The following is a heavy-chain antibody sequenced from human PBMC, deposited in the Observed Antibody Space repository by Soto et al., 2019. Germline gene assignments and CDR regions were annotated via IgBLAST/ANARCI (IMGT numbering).Heavy chain of an antibody. J-gene: IGHJ4*02. D-gene: IGHD3-22*01. CDR2: IYYSGST. Sequence: SETLSLTCTVSGGSISSGGYYWSWIRQHPGKGLEWIGYIYYSGSTSYNPSLKSRVTISVDTSKNQFSLKLSSVTAADTAVYYCARAPGGWLLLTFDYWGQGTLVTVSS. CDR3: ARAPGGWLLLTFDY. V-gene: IGHV4-31*03. CDR1: GGSISSGGYY.